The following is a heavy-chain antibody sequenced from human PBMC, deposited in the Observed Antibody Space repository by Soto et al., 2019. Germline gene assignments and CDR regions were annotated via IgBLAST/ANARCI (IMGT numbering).Heavy chain of an antibody. V-gene: IGHV1-3*01. Sequence: GASVKVSCKASGYTFTSYAMHWVRQAPGQRLEWMGWINAGNGNTKYSQKFQGRVTITRDTSASTAYMELSSLRSEDTAVYYCATIGTTGTDEFDYWGQGALVTVSS. CDR2: INAGNGNT. CDR3: ATIGTTGTDEFDY. D-gene: IGHD1-1*01. J-gene: IGHJ4*02. CDR1: GYTFTSYA.